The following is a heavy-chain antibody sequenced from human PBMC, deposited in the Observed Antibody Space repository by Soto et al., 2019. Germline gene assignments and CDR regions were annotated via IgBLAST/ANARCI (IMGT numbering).Heavy chain of an antibody. CDR3: ARDPTTVPYYYYMDV. D-gene: IGHD4-17*01. V-gene: IGHV3-21*01. CDR1: GFTFRSDS. CDR2: ISSSSSYI. J-gene: IGHJ6*03. Sequence: AGGALRPSCAPSGFTFRSDSMNWVRPAPRKGLEWVSSISSSSSYIYYADSVKGRFTISRDNAKNSLYLQMNSLRAEDTAVYYCARDPTTVPYYYYMDVWGKGTTVTVSS.